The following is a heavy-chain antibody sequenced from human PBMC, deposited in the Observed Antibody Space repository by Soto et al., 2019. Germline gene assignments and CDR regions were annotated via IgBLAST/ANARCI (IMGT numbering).Heavy chain of an antibody. D-gene: IGHD1-26*01. CDR3: AKDRMGASGWFDP. J-gene: IGHJ5*02. Sequence: QTXGSLRLSCVASGXSISSYAMNWVRQSPGKGLEWVSGVIGNGGNTYYADSVKGRFSISRDNSKKTLSLQLNSLRAEDTAIYYCAKDRMGASGWFDPWGQGTPVTVSS. CDR1: GXSISSYA. V-gene: IGHV3-23*01. CDR2: VIGNGGNT.